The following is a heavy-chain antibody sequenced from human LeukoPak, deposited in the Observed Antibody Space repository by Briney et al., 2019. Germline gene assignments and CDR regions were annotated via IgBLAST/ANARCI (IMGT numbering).Heavy chain of an antibody. Sequence: PGGSLRLSCAASGFTFSSYGMHWVRQAPGKGLEWVAVIWFDGSNNYYVDSVKGRFTISRDNSENTLYLQMNSLRADDMAVYYCARAPSLSFYNSSGYYNGYFDLWGRGTLVTVSS. D-gene: IGHD3-22*01. V-gene: IGHV3-33*01. J-gene: IGHJ2*01. CDR3: ARAPSLSFYNSSGYYNGYFDL. CDR1: GFTFSSYG. CDR2: IWFDGSNN.